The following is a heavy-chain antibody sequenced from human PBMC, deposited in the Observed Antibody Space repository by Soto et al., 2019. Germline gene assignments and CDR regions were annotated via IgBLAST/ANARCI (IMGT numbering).Heavy chain of an antibody. CDR1: GFTFSDYY. J-gene: IGHJ6*03. V-gene: IGHV3-11*01. D-gene: IGHD5-12*01. CDR2: ISSSGSTI. CDR3: ARAKDSGYALHVYYYMDV. Sequence: GGSLRLSCAASGFTFSDYYMSWIRQAPGKGLEWVSYISSSGSTIYYADSVKGRFTISRDNAKNSLYLQMNSLRAEDTAVYYCARAKDSGYALHVYYYMDVWGKGTTVTVSS.